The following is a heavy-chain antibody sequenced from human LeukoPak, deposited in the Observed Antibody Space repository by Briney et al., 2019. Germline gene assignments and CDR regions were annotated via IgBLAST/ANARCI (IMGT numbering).Heavy chain of an antibody. CDR3: ARTLGGGYSSGWFDY. Sequence: ASVKVSCKASGYTFTSYYMHWVRQAPGQGLEWMGIINPSGGSTSYAQKFQGRVTMTRDTSTSTVYMELSSLRSEDTAVYYCARTLGGGYSSGWFDYWGQGTLVTISS. D-gene: IGHD6-19*01. V-gene: IGHV1-46*01. CDR1: GYTFTSYY. CDR2: INPSGGST. J-gene: IGHJ4*02.